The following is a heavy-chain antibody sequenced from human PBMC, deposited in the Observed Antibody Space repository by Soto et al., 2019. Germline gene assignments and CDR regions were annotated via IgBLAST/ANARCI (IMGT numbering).Heavy chain of an antibody. V-gene: IGHV3-23*01. Sequence: GGSLRLSCAASGFTFSDYGMSWVRQAPGKGLEWVSAISGSGSTCYADSGKGRFTISRDNSKNTRYLQMNSLRAEETAVYYWANDYLCWAQSWGQGTLVTVSS. CDR2: ISGSGST. CDR3: ANDYLCWAQS. D-gene: IGHD2-2*01. J-gene: IGHJ5*02. CDR1: GFTFSDYG.